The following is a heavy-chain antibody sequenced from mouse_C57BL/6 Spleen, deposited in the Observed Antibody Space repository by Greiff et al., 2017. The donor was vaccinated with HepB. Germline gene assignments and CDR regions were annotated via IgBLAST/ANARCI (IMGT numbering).Heavy chain of an antibody. Sequence: EVKLMESGPGLVKPSQSLSLTCSVTGYSITSGYYWNWIRQFPGNKLEWMGYISYDGSNNYNPSLKNRISITRDTSKNQFFLKLNSVTTEDTATYYCARCDPSWFAYWGQGTLVTVSA. CDR3: ARCDPSWFAY. CDR2: ISYDGSN. V-gene: IGHV3-6*01. CDR1: GYSITSGYY. J-gene: IGHJ3*01.